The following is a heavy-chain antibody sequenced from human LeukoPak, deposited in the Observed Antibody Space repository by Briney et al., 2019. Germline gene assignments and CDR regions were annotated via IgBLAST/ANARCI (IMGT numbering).Heavy chain of an antibody. V-gene: IGHV3-48*01. J-gene: IGHJ4*02. CDR3: ARVYAY. CDR2: ISSSSTTI. CDR1: GFTFSSYT. D-gene: IGHD3-16*01. Sequence: GGSLRLSCSASGFTFSSYTMNWVRQAPGKGLEWVSDISSSSTTIYYADSVKGRFTISRDNAQNLVYLQMNSLRAEDTAVYYCARVYAYWGQGTLVTVSS.